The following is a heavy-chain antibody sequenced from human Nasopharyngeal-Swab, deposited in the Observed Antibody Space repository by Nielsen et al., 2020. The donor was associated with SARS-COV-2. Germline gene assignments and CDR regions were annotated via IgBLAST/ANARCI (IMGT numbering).Heavy chain of an antibody. V-gene: IGHV3-30*02. Sequence: LKISCAASGFTFSDYGMHWVRQAPGKGLEWVAFIRLDGTIKYYADSVKGRFTISRDNSKNMLFLQMNSLRGEDTAVYFCAYYNYWSGPDFYYYYYMDVWGKGTTVTVSS. D-gene: IGHD3-3*01. CDR2: IRLDGTIK. J-gene: IGHJ6*03. CDR3: AYYNYWSGPDFYYYYYMDV. CDR1: GFTFSDYG.